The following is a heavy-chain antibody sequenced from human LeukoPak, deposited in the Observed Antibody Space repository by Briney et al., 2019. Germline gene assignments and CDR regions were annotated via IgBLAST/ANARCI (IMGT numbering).Heavy chain of an antibody. CDR1: GGSISYYY. V-gene: IGHV4-59*01. CDR2: IYYNGTT. J-gene: IGHJ6*02. CDR3: AREDPQTTVPEGMDV. Sequence: SETLSLTCTVSGGSISYYYWSWIRQSPGKGLEWIGYIYYNGTTNYNPSLKSRVTISVDTSKNQFSLQLRSVTAADTAVYYCAREDPQTTVPEGMDVWGQGTTVTVSS. D-gene: IGHD4-17*01.